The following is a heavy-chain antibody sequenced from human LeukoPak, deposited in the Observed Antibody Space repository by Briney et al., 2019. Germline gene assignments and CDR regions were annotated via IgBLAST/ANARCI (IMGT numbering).Heavy chain of an antibody. Sequence: SETLSLTCAVSGGSISSNSYYWGWIRQPPGKGLEWIGSIYYSGSTYYNPSLKSRVTISVDTSKNQFSLKLSSVTAADTAVYYCARTYDYVWGSYRPSRAYFDYWGQGTLVTVSS. CDR2: IYYSGST. D-gene: IGHD3-16*02. CDR3: ARTYDYVWGSYRPSRAYFDY. J-gene: IGHJ4*02. CDR1: GGSISSNSYY. V-gene: IGHV4-39*07.